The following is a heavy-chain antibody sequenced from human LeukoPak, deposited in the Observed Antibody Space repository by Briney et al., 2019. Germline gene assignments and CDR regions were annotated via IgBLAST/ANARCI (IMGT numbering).Heavy chain of an antibody. Sequence: ASETLSLXCAVYGGSFSGYYWSWIRQPPGKGLEWIGEINHSGSTNYNPSLKSRVTISVDTSKNQFSLKLSSVTAADTAVYYCASGGIAVAGTGNSFDYWGQGTLVTVSS. CDR3: ASGGIAVAGTGNSFDY. V-gene: IGHV4-34*01. CDR2: INHSGST. D-gene: IGHD6-19*01. J-gene: IGHJ4*02. CDR1: GGSFSGYY.